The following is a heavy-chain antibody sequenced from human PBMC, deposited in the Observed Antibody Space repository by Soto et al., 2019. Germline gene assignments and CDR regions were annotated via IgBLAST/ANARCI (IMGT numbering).Heavy chain of an antibody. J-gene: IGHJ5*02. Sequence: ASVKVSCKASGYTFSNFAMHWVRRAPGQRLEWMGWINAGNWNTKYSQKFQGRVTITRDTSASTAYMELSSLRSEDTAVYYCARDAIVLMVYAISGWFDPWG. D-gene: IGHD2-8*01. V-gene: IGHV1-3*01. CDR2: INAGNWNT. CDR3: ARDAIVLMVYAISGWFDP. CDR1: GYTFSNFA.